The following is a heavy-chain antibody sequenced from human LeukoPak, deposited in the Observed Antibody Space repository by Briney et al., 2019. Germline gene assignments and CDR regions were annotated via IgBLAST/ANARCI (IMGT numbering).Heavy chain of an antibody. Sequence: AGGSLRLSCAASGFTFSSYDMSWVRQAPGKGLEWVSAISGSGGSTYYADSVKGRSTISRDNSKNTLYLQMNSLRAEDTAVYYCAKMGLYYDFWSGYQFDYWGQGTLVTVSS. CDR2: ISGSGGST. CDR3: AKMGLYYDFWSGYQFDY. J-gene: IGHJ4*02. D-gene: IGHD3-3*01. CDR1: GFTFSSYD. V-gene: IGHV3-23*01.